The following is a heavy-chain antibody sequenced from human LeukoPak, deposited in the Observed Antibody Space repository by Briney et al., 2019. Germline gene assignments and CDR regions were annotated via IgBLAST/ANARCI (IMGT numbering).Heavy chain of an antibody. CDR1: GGSISSGSYY. Sequence: SETLSLTCTVSGGSISSGSYYWSWIRQPAGKGLEWIGRIYTSGSTNYNPSLKSRVAISVDTSKNQFSLKLSSVTAADTAVYYCARDLTHQLIFGHWFDPWGQGTLVTVSS. CDR2: IYTSGST. J-gene: IGHJ5*02. CDR3: ARDLTHQLIFGHWFDP. D-gene: IGHD2-2*01. V-gene: IGHV4-61*02.